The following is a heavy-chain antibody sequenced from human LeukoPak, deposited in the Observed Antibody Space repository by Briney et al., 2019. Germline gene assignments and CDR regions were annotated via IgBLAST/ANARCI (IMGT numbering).Heavy chain of an antibody. Sequence: WASVKVSCKASGYTFTSYGISWVRQAPGQGLEWMGWISAYNGNTNYAQKLQGRVTMTTDTSTSTAYMELRSLRSDDTAVYYCARDEMEYCSGGSCYSIDYWGQGTLVTVSS. CDR1: GYTFTSYG. V-gene: IGHV1-18*01. CDR3: ARDEMEYCSGGSCYSIDY. CDR2: ISAYNGNT. J-gene: IGHJ4*02. D-gene: IGHD2-15*01.